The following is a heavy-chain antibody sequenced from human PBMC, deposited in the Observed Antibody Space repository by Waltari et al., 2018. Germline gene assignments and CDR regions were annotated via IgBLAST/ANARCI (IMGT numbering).Heavy chain of an antibody. Sequence: QVQLQESGPGLVKPSETLSLTCTVSGGSISSYYWSWIRQPPGKGLEWIGYIYYSGSTNSHPSLKSRVTISVDTSKNQFSRKLSSVTAADTAVYYCAREFGYGDSYIDYWGQGTLVTVSS. CDR3: AREFGYGDSYIDY. CDR1: GGSISSYY. CDR2: IYYSGST. D-gene: IGHD4-17*01. V-gene: IGHV4-59*01. J-gene: IGHJ4*02.